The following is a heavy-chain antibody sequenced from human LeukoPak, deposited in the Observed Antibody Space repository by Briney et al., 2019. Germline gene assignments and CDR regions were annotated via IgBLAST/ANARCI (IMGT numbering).Heavy chain of an antibody. V-gene: IGHV4-39*07. CDR1: GGSISSSSYY. J-gene: IGHJ4*02. CDR3: ARGGAILWFGESYYFDY. CDR2: IYYSGST. Sequence: PSETQSLTCSVPGGSISSSSYYWGWIRQPPGKGLEWNGTIYYSGSTYYNPSLKSRVTISVDTSKNQFSLKLSSVTAADTAVYYCARGGAILWFGESYYFDYWGQGTLVTVSS. D-gene: IGHD3-10*01.